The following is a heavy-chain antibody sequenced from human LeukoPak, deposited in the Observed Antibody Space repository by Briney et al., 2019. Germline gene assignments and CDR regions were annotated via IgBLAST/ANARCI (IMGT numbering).Heavy chain of an antibody. D-gene: IGHD4-17*01. CDR2: TDQDGSDK. CDR3: ARVLKDYVEAFDI. V-gene: IGHV3-7*01. CDR1: GFTFSNYW. J-gene: IGHJ3*02. Sequence: HPGGSLRLSCAASGFTFSNYWMNWVRQAPGKGLEWVANTDQDGSDKHYVDSVKGRVSISRDNAKSSLFLQMNSLRTEDTGVYYCARVLKDYVEAFDIWGQGTMVTVSS.